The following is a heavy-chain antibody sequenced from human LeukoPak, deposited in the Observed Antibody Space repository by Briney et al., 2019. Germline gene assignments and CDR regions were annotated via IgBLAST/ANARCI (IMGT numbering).Heavy chain of an antibody. Sequence: ASVNVSCKASGYTFTSYGISWVRQAPGQGLEWMGWISAYNGNTNYAQKLQGRVTMTTDTSTSTAYMELRSLRSDDTAVYYCAREGAGDIVATIDYWGQGTLVTVSS. CDR2: ISAYNGNT. CDR1: GYTFTSYG. J-gene: IGHJ4*02. V-gene: IGHV1-18*01. D-gene: IGHD5-12*01. CDR3: AREGAGDIVATIDY.